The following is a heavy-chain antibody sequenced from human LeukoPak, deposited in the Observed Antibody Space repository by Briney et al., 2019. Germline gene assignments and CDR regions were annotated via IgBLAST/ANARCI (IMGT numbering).Heavy chain of an antibody. CDR3: ARDRVRTAIPSYFDY. CDR2: INPNSGGT. CDR1: GYTFTGYY. D-gene: IGHD2-21*02. V-gene: IGHV1-2*02. Sequence: ASVKVSCKASGYTFTGYYMHWVRQAPGQGLEWMGWINPNSGGTNYAQKFQGRVTMTRDTSISTAYMELSSLRSEDTAVYYCARDRVRTAIPSYFDYWGQGTLVTVSS. J-gene: IGHJ4*02.